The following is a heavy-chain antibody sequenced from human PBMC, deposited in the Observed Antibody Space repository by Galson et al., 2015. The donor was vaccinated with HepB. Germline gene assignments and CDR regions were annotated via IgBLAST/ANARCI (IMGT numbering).Heavy chain of an antibody. V-gene: IGHV3-11*01. CDR2: ISTSGFTI. J-gene: IGHJ4*02. CDR1: GFTFSDSY. CDR3: ARRPPGLVWYFDS. Sequence: SLRLSCAASGFTFSDSYMSWIRQAPGKGLEWISYISTSGFTISYTDSVKGRFTISRDNTKNSLYLQMNSLRTEDTAVYYCARRPPGLVWYFDSWGQGTLVTVSS. D-gene: IGHD3/OR15-3a*01.